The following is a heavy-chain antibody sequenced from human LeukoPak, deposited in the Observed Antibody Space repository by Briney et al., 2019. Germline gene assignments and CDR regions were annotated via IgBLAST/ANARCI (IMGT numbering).Heavy chain of an antibody. J-gene: IGHJ5*02. CDR3: ARSFQGYCSGGSCYPPFDP. CDR2: IDPSDSYT. Sequence: GESLKISCKGSGYSFTNYWISWVRQMPGKGLEWMGRIDPSDSYTNYSPSFQGHVTISADKSISTAYLQWSSLKASDTAMYYCARSFQGYCSGGSCYPPFDPWGQGTLVTVSS. CDR1: GYSFTNYW. V-gene: IGHV5-10-1*01. D-gene: IGHD2-15*01.